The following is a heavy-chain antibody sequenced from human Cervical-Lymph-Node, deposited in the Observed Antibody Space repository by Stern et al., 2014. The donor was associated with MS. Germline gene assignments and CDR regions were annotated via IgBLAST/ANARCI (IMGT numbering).Heavy chain of an antibody. J-gene: IGHJ2*01. D-gene: IGHD2-21*02. Sequence: VQLVESGPGLVKPSETLSLTCTVSGGAVSDYYWTWLRQRPGKGLEWIGYISDPRTKNYNPSLHSRVTITLDTSQNRVSLRLRSVTAADTAVYYCARDPSTTASDWFFDLWGRGSLVTVSS. CDR2: ISDPRTK. CDR1: GGAVSDYY. CDR3: ARDPSTTASDWFFDL. V-gene: IGHV4-59*02.